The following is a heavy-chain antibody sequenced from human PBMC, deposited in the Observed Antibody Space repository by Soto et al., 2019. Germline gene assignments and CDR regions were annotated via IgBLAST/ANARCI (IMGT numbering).Heavy chain of an antibody. D-gene: IGHD6-6*01. J-gene: IGHJ4*02. CDR3: ATWATARDFDY. V-gene: IGHV1-3*01. Sequence: ASVKVSCKASGYTFTSYAMHWVRQAPGQRLEWMGWINAGNGNTKYSQKFQGRVTITRDTSASTAYMELSSLRSEDTAVYYCATWATARDFDYWGQGTLVTVSS. CDR2: INAGNGNT. CDR1: GYTFTSYA.